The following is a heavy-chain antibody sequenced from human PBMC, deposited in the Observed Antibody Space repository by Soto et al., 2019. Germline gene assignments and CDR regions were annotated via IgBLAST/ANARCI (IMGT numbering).Heavy chain of an antibody. V-gene: IGHV4-39*01. Sequence: KASETLSLTCTVSGGSISSSSYYWGWIRQPPGKGLEWIGSIYYSGSTYYNPSLKSRVTISVDTSKNQFSLKLSSVTAADTAVYYCARHETYSSGWYDNWFDPWGQGTLVTVSS. CDR3: ARHETYSSGWYDNWFDP. J-gene: IGHJ5*02. CDR1: GGSISSSSYY. D-gene: IGHD6-19*01. CDR2: IYYSGST.